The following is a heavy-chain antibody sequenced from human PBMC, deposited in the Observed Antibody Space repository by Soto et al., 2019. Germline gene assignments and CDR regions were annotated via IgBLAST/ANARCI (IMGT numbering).Heavy chain of an antibody. CDR2: ISAYNGNT. J-gene: IGHJ6*02. V-gene: IGHV1-18*04. Sequence: QVQLVQSGAEVKKPGASVKVSCKASGYTFTSYGISWVRQAPGQGLEWMGWISAYNGNTNYAQKLQGRVTMTTDTSTSTAYMELRSPRSDDTAVYYCAREGIFGVVIGNYYYYGMDVWGQGTTVTVSS. CDR1: GYTFTSYG. D-gene: IGHD3-3*01. CDR3: AREGIFGVVIGNYYYYGMDV.